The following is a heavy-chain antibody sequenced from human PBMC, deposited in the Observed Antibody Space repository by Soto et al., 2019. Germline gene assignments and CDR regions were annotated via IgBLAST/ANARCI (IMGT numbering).Heavy chain of an antibody. Sequence: GGSLRLSCAASGFSFSSDSMGWVRQSPGKGLEWVSSISSSGSFMNYADSVKGRFTISRDNAKNSLYLQMSGLKDEDTAVYYCARDPPTGTTLDWADSWGQGTLVTVSS. V-gene: IGHV3-21*01. CDR2: ISSSGSFM. CDR3: ARDPPTGTTLDWADS. D-gene: IGHD1-7*01. J-gene: IGHJ4*02. CDR1: GFSFSSDS.